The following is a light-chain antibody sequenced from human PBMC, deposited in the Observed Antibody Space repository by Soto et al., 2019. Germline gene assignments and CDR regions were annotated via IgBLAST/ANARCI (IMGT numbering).Light chain of an antibody. CDR2: GTS. V-gene: IGKV1-39*01. CDR3: QQSHIANS. CDR1: QSVSNH. J-gene: IGKJ2*03. Sequence: DIQMTQSPSSLSASVGDRVTITCRASQSVSNHLNWYQQKPGKAPKVLIYGTSTLLSGVPSRFSGSGSGTDFTLTISSVQPDDFATYYCQQSHIANSFGKGTKLEI.